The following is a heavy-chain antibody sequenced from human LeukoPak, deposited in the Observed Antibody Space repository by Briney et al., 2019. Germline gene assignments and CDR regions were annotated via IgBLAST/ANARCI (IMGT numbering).Heavy chain of an antibody. Sequence: SETLSLTCSVSGASIGSSNNYWAWIRQPPGKGLEWIGTIYYSGTIYYNPSLRSRVTISIDTSRNQFSLKLNSVTAADTAVYYCPRKPGYSHGFVYFDSWGQGSLVPVSS. CDR1: GASIGSSNNY. CDR2: IYYSGTI. D-gene: IGHD5-18*01. CDR3: PRKPGYSHGFVYFDS. J-gene: IGHJ4*02. V-gene: IGHV4-39*01.